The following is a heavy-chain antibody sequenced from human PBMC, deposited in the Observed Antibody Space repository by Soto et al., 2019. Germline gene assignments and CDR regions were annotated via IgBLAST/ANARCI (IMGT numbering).Heavy chain of an antibody. J-gene: IGHJ4*02. Sequence: GGSLRLSCAASGFTFDDYGMSWVRQAPGKGLEWVSGINWNGGSTGYADSVKGRFTISRDNAKNSLYLQMNSLRAEDTALYYCARLYSSGWYGAGRYWGQGTPVTVSS. CDR1: GFTFDDYG. V-gene: IGHV3-20*04. D-gene: IGHD6-19*01. CDR2: INWNGGST. CDR3: ARLYSSGWYGAGRY.